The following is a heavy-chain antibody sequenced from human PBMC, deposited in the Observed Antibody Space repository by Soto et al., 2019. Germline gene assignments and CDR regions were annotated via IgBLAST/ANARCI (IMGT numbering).Heavy chain of an antibody. J-gene: IGHJ6*02. CDR1: GYTFTGYY. D-gene: IGHD6-13*01. Sequence: ASVKVSCKASGYTFTGYYMHWVRQAPGQGLEWMGWINPNSGGTNYAQKFQGWVTMTRDTSISTAYMELSRLRSDDTAVYYCAILAAAGIPYGMDVWGQGTTVTVSS. CDR2: INPNSGGT. CDR3: AILAAAGIPYGMDV. V-gene: IGHV1-2*04.